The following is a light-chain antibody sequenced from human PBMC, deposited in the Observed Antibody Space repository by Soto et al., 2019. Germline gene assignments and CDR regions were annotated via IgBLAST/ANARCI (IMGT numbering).Light chain of an antibody. CDR1: QSLGRY. J-gene: IGKJ2*01. CDR3: QQTYNSPYI. CDR2: AAS. Sequence: DIQMTQSPSSLSASVGDRVTITCRASQSLGRYLAWYQVQPGKAPKLLIYAASTLQSGVPSRFSGSGSGTDYTLSISSLQPEDFATYYCQQTYNSPYIFGQGTKLEIK. V-gene: IGKV1-39*01.